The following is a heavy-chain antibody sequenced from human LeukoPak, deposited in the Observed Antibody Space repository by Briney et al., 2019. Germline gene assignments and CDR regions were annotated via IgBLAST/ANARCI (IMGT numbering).Heavy chain of an antibody. Sequence: PGGSLRLSCAASGFTFSIYAMSWVRQAPGKGLEWVSAISGSGGTAYYADSVKGRFTISRDNSKNTLYLQMNSLRAEDTAVYYCAKKGYYDGSGYYMYYFDHWGQETLVTVPS. J-gene: IGHJ4*02. CDR1: GFTFSIYA. CDR2: ISGSGGTA. CDR3: AKKGYYDGSGYYMYYFDH. V-gene: IGHV3-23*01. D-gene: IGHD3-22*01.